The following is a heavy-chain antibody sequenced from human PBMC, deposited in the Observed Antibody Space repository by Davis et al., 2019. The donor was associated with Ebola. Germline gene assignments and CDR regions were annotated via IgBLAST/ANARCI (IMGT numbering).Heavy chain of an antibody. CDR2: MNPNSGNT. V-gene: IGHV1-8*01. D-gene: IGHD1-20*01. CDR3: AKYPPTNWNEYDY. CDR1: GYTFTSYD. Sequence: ASVKVSCKASGYTFTSYDISWVRQATGQGLEWMGWMNPNSGNTGYAQKFQGRVTMTRDTSINTAYMELSSLTSEDTAVYYCAKYPPTNWNEYDYWGQGTLVTVSS. J-gene: IGHJ4*02.